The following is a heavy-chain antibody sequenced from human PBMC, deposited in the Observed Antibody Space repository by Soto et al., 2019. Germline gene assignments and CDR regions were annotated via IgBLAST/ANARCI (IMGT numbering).Heavy chain of an antibody. Sequence: SVKVSCKASGGTFSSYAISWVRQAPGQGLEWMGGIIPIFGTANYAQKFQGRVTITADESTSTAYMELSSLRSEDTAVYYCHVFLSSGYHHDAFDIWGQGTMVTVSS. V-gene: IGHV1-69*13. D-gene: IGHD3-22*01. CDR2: IIPIFGTA. J-gene: IGHJ3*02. CDR3: HVFLSSGYHHDAFDI. CDR1: GGTFSSYA.